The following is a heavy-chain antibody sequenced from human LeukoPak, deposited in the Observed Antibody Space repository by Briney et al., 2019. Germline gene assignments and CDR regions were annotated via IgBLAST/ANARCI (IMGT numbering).Heavy chain of an antibody. V-gene: IGHV3-23*01. D-gene: IGHD2-8*02. CDR1: QFNFNKFG. Sequence: PGGSLRLSCATSQFNFNKFGMTWVRQAPGKGLEWVSSISGNGAQYADSVQGRFAISRDNSKNTLYLQMNSLRAEDTAVYYCARAEVTVPGGDYWGQGTLVTVSS. CDR2: ISGNGA. J-gene: IGHJ4*02. CDR3: ARAEVTVPGGDY.